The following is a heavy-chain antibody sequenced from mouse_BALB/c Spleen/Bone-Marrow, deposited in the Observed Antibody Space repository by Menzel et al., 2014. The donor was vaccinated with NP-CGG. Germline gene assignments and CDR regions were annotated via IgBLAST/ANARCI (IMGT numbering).Heavy chain of an antibody. J-gene: IGHJ3*01. V-gene: IGHV1S22*01. Sequence: LQQSGSELVRPGASVKLSCKASGYTFTSYLIHWVKQRPGQGLEWIGNIYPGSGSTNYDEKFKSKATLTVDTSSSTAYMQLSSLTPEDSAVYYCTRTYGNYPAWFAYWGQGTLVTVSA. CDR2: IYPGSGST. D-gene: IGHD2-1*01. CDR1: GYTFTSYL. CDR3: TRTYGNYPAWFAY.